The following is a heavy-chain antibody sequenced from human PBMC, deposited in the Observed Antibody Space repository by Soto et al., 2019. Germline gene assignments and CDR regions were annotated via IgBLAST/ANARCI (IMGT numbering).Heavy chain of an antibody. CDR1: GFTFNNYW. J-gene: IGHJ5*02. Sequence: EVQLVESGGGLVQPGGSLRLSCGAFGFTFNNYWRHWVRQVPGKGLVWVSRINSEGTYTSHADSVKGRFTISRDNAKNTLYLQMNSLRAEDTAVYYCARGGLEPVDHWGQGTLVTVSS. V-gene: IGHV3-74*01. CDR3: ARGGLEPVDH. CDR2: INSEGTYT. D-gene: IGHD6-19*01.